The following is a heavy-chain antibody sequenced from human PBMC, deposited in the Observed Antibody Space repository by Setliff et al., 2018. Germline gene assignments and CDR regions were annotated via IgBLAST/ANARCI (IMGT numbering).Heavy chain of an antibody. CDR2: IKSSLEGATS. CDR3: TTGPRDSRNYLNWFNP. J-gene: IGHJ5*02. Sequence: GGSLRLSCSVSGITFKNAWMTWVRQAPGKGPEWVGRIKSSLEGATSDYGAPAKGRFTISRDDSKNMIFLHMNNLKTEDTGFYYCTTGPRDSRNYLNWFNPWGQGTLVTVS. D-gene: IGHD4-4*01. CDR1: GITFKNAW. V-gene: IGHV3-15*01.